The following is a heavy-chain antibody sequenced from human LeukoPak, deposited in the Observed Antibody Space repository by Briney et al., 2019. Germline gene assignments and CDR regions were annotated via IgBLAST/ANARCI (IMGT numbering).Heavy chain of an antibody. Sequence: PGGSLRLSCAASGFTFSSYAMHWVRPAPGKGLEWVAFISYEEIITSYADSVKGRFTISRDNSKNTLYLQMNSLRAEDTAVYYCARAGLQAFDYWGQGTLVTVSS. V-gene: IGHV3-30-3*01. CDR3: ARAGLQAFDY. D-gene: IGHD4-11*01. CDR1: GFTFSSYA. CDR2: ISYEEIIT. J-gene: IGHJ4*02.